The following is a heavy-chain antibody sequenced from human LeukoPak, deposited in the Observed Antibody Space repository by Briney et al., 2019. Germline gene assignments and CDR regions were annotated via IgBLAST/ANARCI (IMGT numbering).Heavy chain of an antibody. CDR1: GGSISSYY. D-gene: IGHD1-1*01. CDR3: AFPSTERLVGFDL. J-gene: IGHJ3*01. CDR2: MSYSGST. V-gene: IGHV4-59*01. Sequence: SETLSLTCNVSGGSISSYYWSWIRQPPGKGLEWIGYMSYSGSTKYSPSLKSRVAISVDTSKNQFSLKMTSVTAADTAVYYCAFPSTERLVGFDLWGQGTMVTVSS.